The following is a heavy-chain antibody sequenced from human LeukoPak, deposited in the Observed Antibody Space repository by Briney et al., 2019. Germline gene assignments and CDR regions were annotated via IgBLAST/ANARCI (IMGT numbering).Heavy chain of an antibody. J-gene: IGHJ4*02. CDR3: ARDFWSGYYTED. CDR1: GIIFSTYA. CDR2: ISGSSSGSTSIK. D-gene: IGHD3-3*01. V-gene: IGHV3-48*04. Sequence: GGSLRLSCEFSGIIFSTYAMNWVRQAPGKGLEWISYISGSSSGSTSIKHYADSVKGRFTISRDNAKNSLHLQMDSLSAEDTAVYYCARDFWSGYYTEDWGQGALVIVSS.